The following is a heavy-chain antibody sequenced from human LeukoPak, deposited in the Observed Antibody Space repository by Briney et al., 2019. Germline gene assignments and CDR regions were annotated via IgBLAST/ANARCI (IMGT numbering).Heavy chain of an antibody. CDR2: IYHSGST. V-gene: IGHV4-38-2*02. CDR3: ARGSGYYWEAWFDP. D-gene: IGHD3-22*01. J-gene: IGHJ5*02. CDR1: GYSISSGYY. Sequence: PSETLSLTCTVSGYSISSGYYWGWIRQPPGKGLEWIGSIYHSGSTYYNPSLKSRVTISVDTSKNQFSLKLSSVTAADTAVYYCARGSGYYWEAWFDPWGQGTLVTVSS.